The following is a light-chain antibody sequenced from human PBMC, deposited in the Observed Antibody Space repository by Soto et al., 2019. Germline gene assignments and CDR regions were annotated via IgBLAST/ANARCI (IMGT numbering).Light chain of an antibody. J-gene: IGLJ2*01. CDR1: SSDVGGYDY. CDR3: SSYTSSSTVV. V-gene: IGLV2-14*01. CDR2: NVR. Sequence: QSALTQPASVSGSPGQSITISCTGTSSDVGGYDYVSWYQQHPGKAPKLMIYNVRNRHSGVSNRFSGSKAGNTASLTISGLQAEDEAAYYCSSYTSSSTVVFGGGTKLTVL.